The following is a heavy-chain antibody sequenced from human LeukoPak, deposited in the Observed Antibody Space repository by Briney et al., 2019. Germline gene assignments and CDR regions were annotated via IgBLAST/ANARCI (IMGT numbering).Heavy chain of an antibody. V-gene: IGHV4-39*01. J-gene: IGHJ3*02. Sequence: SEALSLTSSVSSGSLTSSYYSSGWVRQPPGKALKRIWNIFYSVRTYYRPSINSQHTISVDTSKNQFSQTLSSVPAADLPCYYCARRAVKVLRYFDWLSRTTPPDDAFDIWGQGTMVTVSS. CDR3: ARRAVKVLRYFDWLSRTTPPDDAFDI. D-gene: IGHD3-9*01. CDR2: IFYSVRT. CDR1: SGSLTSSYYS.